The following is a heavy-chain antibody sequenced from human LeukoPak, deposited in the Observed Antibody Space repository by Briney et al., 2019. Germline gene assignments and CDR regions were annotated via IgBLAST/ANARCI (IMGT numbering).Heavy chain of an antibody. CDR2: ISGSGGST. V-gene: IGHV3-23*01. J-gene: IGHJ1*01. CDR1: GFTFSSYA. CDR3: ARHLYYDSSGIQH. D-gene: IGHD3-22*01. Sequence: PGGSLRLSCAASGFTFSSYAMSWVRQAPGKGLEWVSAISGSGGSTYYADSVKGRFTISRDNSKNTLYLQMNSLRAEDTAVYYCARHLYYDSSGIQHWGQGTLVTVSS.